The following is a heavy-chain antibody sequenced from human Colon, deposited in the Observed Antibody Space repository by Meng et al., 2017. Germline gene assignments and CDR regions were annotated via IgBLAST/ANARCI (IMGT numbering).Heavy chain of an antibody. CDR2: INEDGSEK. CDR3: ARDRAETAETTDHAFDI. V-gene: IGHV3-7*01. D-gene: IGHD1-14*01. J-gene: IGHJ3*02. Sequence: GESLKISCEVSGFTFRSYWMSWVRQVPGKGLEWVANINEDGSEKYHVDSVRGRFTISRDNDKKSVDLQMNRLTVEDTAMYYCARDRAETAETTDHAFDIWGQGIMVTVS. CDR1: GFTFRSYW.